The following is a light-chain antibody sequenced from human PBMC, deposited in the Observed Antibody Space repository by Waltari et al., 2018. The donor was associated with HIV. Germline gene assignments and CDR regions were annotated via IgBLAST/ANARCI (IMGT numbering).Light chain of an antibody. J-gene: IGKJ4*01. V-gene: IGKV3-11*01. Sequence: EIVLTQSPATLSLSPGERATLSCRASQSVSSYLAGYQQKPGQAPRLLIYDASNRATGIPARFSGSGSGTDFTLTISSLEPEDFAVYYCQQRSNWSLVTFGGGTKVEIK. CDR3: QQRSNWSLVT. CDR1: QSVSSY. CDR2: DAS.